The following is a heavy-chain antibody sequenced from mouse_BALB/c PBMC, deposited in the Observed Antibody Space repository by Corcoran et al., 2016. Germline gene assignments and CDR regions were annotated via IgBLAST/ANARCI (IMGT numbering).Heavy chain of an antibody. CDR3: ARVCTGYYFDY. CDR2: FDPENGNT. CDR1: GFNLKDYY. Sequence: EVQLQQSGAELVRPGALVTLSCQASGFNLKDYYMHWVKQRPEQGLEWIGWFDPENGNTIYDPKFQGKASIAADTSSNTAYLQLSSLTSEDTAVYDCARVCTGYYFDYWGQGTTLAVSS. D-gene: IGHD4-1*01. V-gene: IGHV14-1*02. J-gene: IGHJ2*01.